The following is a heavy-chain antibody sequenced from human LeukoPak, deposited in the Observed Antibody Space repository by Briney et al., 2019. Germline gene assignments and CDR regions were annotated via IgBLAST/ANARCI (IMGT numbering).Heavy chain of an antibody. J-gene: IGHJ4*02. D-gene: IGHD2-15*01. CDR2: IVPIFGTA. CDR1: GGTFSIYA. CDR3: AIRYCSGGSCYGLDY. Sequence: ASVKVSCTASGGTFSIYAISWVRQAPGQGLEWMGGIVPIFGTANYAKKFQGRVTITADESKSTAYMELSRLRSEDTAVYYCAIRYCSGGSCYGLDYWGQGTLVTVSS. V-gene: IGHV1-69*13.